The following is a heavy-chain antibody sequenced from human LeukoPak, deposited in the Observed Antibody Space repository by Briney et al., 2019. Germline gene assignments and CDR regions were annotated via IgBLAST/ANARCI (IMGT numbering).Heavy chain of an antibody. D-gene: IGHD5-18*01. CDR1: GFTFSSYA. V-gene: IGHV3-30*04. CDR2: ISYDGSNK. CDR3: ARAGGYSYGLDY. Sequence: GGSLRLSCAASGFTFSSYAMHWVRQAPGKGLEWVAVISYDGSNKYYADSVKGRFTISRDNSKNTLYLQMNSLRAEDTAVYYCARAGGYSYGLDYWGRGTLVTVSS. J-gene: IGHJ4*02.